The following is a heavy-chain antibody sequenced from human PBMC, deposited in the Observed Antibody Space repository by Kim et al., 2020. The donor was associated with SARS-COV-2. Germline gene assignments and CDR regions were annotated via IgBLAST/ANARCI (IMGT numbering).Heavy chain of an antibody. V-gene: IGHV4-39*01. D-gene: IGHD6-19*01. Sequence: PALKSRVTISVDTSKNQFSLKLSSVTAADTAVYYCARQAGMYSSGWYVDYWGQGTLVTVSS. J-gene: IGHJ4*02. CDR3: ARQAGMYSSGWYVDY.